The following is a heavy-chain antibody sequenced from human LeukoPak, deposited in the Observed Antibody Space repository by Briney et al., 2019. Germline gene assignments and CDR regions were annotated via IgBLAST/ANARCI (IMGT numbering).Heavy chain of an antibody. CDR2: IIPIFGTA. D-gene: IGHD5-18*01. J-gene: IGHJ5*02. CDR3: AQGKGYSYGTNWFDP. CDR1: EGTFSSYA. V-gene: IGHV1-69*13. Sequence: ASVKVSCKASEGTFSSYAISWVRQAPGQGLEWMGGIIPIFGTANYAQKFQGRVTITADESTSTAYMELSSLRSEDTAVYYCAQGKGYSYGTNWFDPWGQGTLVTVSS.